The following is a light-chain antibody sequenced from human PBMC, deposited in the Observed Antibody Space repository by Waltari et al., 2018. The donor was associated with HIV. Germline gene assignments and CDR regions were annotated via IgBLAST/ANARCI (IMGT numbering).Light chain of an antibody. V-gene: IGLV2-14*01. CDR2: EVS. CDR3: SSYTGTSTHVV. CDR1: SSDVGGYNY. Sequence: QSDLTQPAPVSGSPGQSITISCTGTSSDVGGYNYVSWYQQHSGNAPNLMIYEVSKRPSGVSNRFSGSKSGNTASLTISGLQAEDEAYYYCSSYTGTSTHVVFGGGTKLTVL. J-gene: IGLJ2*01.